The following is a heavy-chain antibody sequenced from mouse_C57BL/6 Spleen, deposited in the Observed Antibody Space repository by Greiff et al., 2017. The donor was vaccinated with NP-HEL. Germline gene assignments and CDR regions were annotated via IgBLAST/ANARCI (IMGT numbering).Heavy chain of an antibody. CDR1: GYTFTDYY. CDR3: ASRDYDYDGGGMDY. J-gene: IGHJ4*01. D-gene: IGHD2-4*01. V-gene: IGHV1-76*01. CDR2: IYPGSGNT. Sequence: VQLQQSGAELVRPGASVKLSCKASGYTFTDYYINWVKQRPGQGLEWIARIYPGSGNTYYNEKFKGKATLTAEKSSSTAYMQLSSLTSEDSAVYFWASRDYDYDGGGMDYWGQGTSVTVSS.